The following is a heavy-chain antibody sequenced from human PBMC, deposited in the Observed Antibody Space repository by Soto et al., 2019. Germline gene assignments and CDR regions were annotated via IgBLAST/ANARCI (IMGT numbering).Heavy chain of an antibody. J-gene: IGHJ5*02. Sequence: SVKVSCKASGGTFSSYAISWVRQAPGQGLEWMGGIIPIFGTANYAQKFQGRVTITADKSTSTAYMELSSLRSEDTAVYYCASYCSGGSCYSNWFDPWGQRTLVTVSS. V-gene: IGHV1-69*06. CDR3: ASYCSGGSCYSNWFDP. CDR2: IIPIFGTA. CDR1: GGTFSSYA. D-gene: IGHD2-15*01.